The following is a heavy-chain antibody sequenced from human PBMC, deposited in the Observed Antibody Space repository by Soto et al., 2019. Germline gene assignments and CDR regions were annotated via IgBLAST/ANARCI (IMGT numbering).Heavy chain of an antibody. V-gene: IGHV3-23*01. Sequence: TGGSLRLSCAASGFTFSSYAMSWVRQAPGKGLEWVSAISGSGGSTYYADSVKGRFTISRDNSKNTLYLQMNSLRAEDMAVYYCAKEYSVLDDYIWGSYRYTPNWFDPWGQGTLVTVSS. D-gene: IGHD3-16*02. CDR3: AKEYSVLDDYIWGSYRYTPNWFDP. J-gene: IGHJ5*02. CDR2: ISGSGGST. CDR1: GFTFSSYA.